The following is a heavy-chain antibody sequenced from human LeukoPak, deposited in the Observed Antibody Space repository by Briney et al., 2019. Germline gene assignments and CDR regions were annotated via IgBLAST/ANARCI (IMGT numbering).Heavy chain of an antibody. Sequence: GGSLRLSCAASGFTFSSYSMNWVRQAPGKGLEWVSFIYSGGNTHYSDSVKGRFTISRDNSKNTLYLQMNSLRADDTAVYYCARRAGEYSHPYDYWGQGTLVTVSS. CDR3: ARRAGEYSHPYDY. V-gene: IGHV3-53*01. CDR1: GFTFSSYS. D-gene: IGHD4-17*01. CDR2: IYSGGNT. J-gene: IGHJ4*02.